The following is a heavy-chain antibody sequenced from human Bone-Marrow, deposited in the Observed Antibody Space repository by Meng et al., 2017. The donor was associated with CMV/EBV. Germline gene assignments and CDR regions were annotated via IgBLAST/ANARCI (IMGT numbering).Heavy chain of an antibody. D-gene: IGHD2-2*01. J-gene: IGHJ6*02. Sequence: GESLKISCAASGFTFSSYEMNWVRQAPGKGLEWVSYISSSGSTIYYADSVKGRFTISRDNAKNSLYLQMNSLRAEDTAVYYCARDASKVVPAAILYYYYGMDVWAQGTTVTVSS. V-gene: IGHV3-48*03. CDR2: ISSSGSTI. CDR1: GFTFSSYE. CDR3: ARDASKVVPAAILYYYYGMDV.